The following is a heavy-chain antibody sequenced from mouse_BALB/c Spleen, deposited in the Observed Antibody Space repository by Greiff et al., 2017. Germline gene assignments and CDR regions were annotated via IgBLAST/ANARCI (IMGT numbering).Heavy chain of an antibody. Sequence: VQLQESGAELMKPGASVKISCKATGYTFSSYWIEWVKQRPGHGLEWIGEILPGSGSTNYNEKFKGKATFTADTSSNTAYMQLSSLTSEDSAVYYCAREYYRYDGSWFAYWGQGTLVTVSA. D-gene: IGHD2-14*01. J-gene: IGHJ3*01. V-gene: IGHV1-9*01. CDR3: AREYYRYDGSWFAY. CDR1: GYTFSSYW. CDR2: ILPGSGST.